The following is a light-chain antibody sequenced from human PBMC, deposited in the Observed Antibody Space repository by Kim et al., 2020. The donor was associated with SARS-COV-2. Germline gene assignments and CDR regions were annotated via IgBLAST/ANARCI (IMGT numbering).Light chain of an antibody. V-gene: IGLV1-40*01. Sequence: RVTISCTGSRSNIGANYDVHWYQQVPGTAPKLLIYGNTNRPSGVPDRFSGSKSGTSASLSITGLQAEDEADYYCQSYDSSLSGVVFGGGTQLTVL. CDR2: GNT. CDR3: QSYDSSLSGVV. CDR1: RSNIGANYD. J-gene: IGLJ2*01.